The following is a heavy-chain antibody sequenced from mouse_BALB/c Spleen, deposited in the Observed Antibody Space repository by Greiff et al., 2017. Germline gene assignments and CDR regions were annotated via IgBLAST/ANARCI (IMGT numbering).Heavy chain of an antibody. CDR2: IYPGSGNT. J-gene: IGHJ4*01. D-gene: IGHD1-1*01. CDR1: GYTFTDYY. Sequence: QVQLQQSGPELVKPGALVKISCKASGYTFTDYYIHWVKQKPGQGLEWIGWIYPGSGNTKYNEKFKGKATLTVDTSSSTAYMQLSSLTSEDTAVFFGARAGYYYGSGYEDYYAMDYWGQGTSVTVSS. V-gene: IGHV1-84*02. CDR3: ARAGYYYGSGYEDYYAMDY.